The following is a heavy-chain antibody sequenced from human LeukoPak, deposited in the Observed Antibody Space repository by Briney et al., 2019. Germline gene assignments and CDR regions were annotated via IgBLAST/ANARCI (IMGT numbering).Heavy chain of an antibody. Sequence: ASVKVSCKASGGTFSSYAISWVRQAPGQGLEWMGGIIPIFGTANYAQKFQGRVTITADESTSTAYMELSSLRSEDTAVYYCARGGSGWPNFDYWGQGTLVTVSS. D-gene: IGHD6-19*01. CDR1: GGTFSSYA. J-gene: IGHJ4*02. CDR3: ARGGSGWPNFDY. CDR2: IIPIFGTA. V-gene: IGHV1-69*13.